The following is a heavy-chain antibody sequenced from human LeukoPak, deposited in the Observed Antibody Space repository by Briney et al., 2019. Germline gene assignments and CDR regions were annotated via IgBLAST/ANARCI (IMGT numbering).Heavy chain of an antibody. D-gene: IGHD5-18*01. CDR2: IIPIFGRA. V-gene: IGHV1-69*05. Sequence: SVKVSCKASGGTFSSYAISWVRQAPGQGLEWMGGIIPIFGRANYAQKFQGRVTITTDESTSTAYMELNSLRAEETAVYYCASLVVDTAMVRYYYYYYMDVWGKGTTVTVSS. CDR3: ASLVVDTAMVRYYYYYYMDV. CDR1: GGTFSSYA. J-gene: IGHJ6*03.